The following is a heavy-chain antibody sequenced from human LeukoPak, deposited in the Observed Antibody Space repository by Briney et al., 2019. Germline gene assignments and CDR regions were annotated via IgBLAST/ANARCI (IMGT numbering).Heavy chain of an antibody. J-gene: IGHJ3*02. V-gene: IGHV4-39*01. CDR3: ARTAGITGTTDAFDI. D-gene: IGHD1-7*01. CDR1: GGSISSSSYY. Sequence: SETLSLTCTVSGGSISSSSYYWGWIRQPPGKGLEWIESIYYSGSTYYNPSLKSRVTISVDTSKNQFSLKLSSVTAADTAVYYCARTAGITGTTDAFDIWGQGTMVTVSS. CDR2: IYYSGST.